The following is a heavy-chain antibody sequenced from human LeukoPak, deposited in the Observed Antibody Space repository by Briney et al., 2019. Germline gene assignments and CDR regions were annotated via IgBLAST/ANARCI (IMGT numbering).Heavy chain of an antibody. J-gene: IGHJ4*02. CDR3: ARVSRIAEYFDY. CDR2: IYYSGST. D-gene: IGHD6-13*01. Sequence: SETLSLTCTVSGGSISSYYWSWIRQPPGKGLEWIGYIYYSGSTNYNPSLKSRVTISVDTSKNQFSLKLSSVTAADTAVYYCARVSRIAEYFDYWGQGTLVTVSS. CDR1: GGSISSYY. V-gene: IGHV4-59*01.